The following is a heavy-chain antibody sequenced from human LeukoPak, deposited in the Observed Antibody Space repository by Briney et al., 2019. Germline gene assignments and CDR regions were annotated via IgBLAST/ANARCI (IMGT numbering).Heavy chain of an antibody. J-gene: IGHJ3*02. D-gene: IGHD3-10*01. V-gene: IGHV1-8*02. Sequence: ASVKVSCKASGYTFTGYYMHWVRQATGQGLEWMGWMNPNSGNTGYAQKFQGRVTMTRNTSITTAYMELSSLRSEDTAVYYCARGAYYGSGSYYSAFDIWGQGTMVTVSS. CDR1: GYTFTGYY. CDR3: ARGAYYGSGSYYSAFDI. CDR2: MNPNSGNT.